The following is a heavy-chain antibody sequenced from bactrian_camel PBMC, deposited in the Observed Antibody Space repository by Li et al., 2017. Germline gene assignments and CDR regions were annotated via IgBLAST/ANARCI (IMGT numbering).Heavy chain of an antibody. J-gene: IGHJ4*01. CDR2: IDSNGST. V-gene: IGHV3S10*01. D-gene: IGHD1*01. Sequence: GSVQAGGSLRLSCQVSGLIRSRYCMAWFRQAPAQVGIACIDSNGSTYTADSVQGRFTISQDSTKNTLFLQMNTLEPEDTGMYYCAADGGLSDCSSSFQDYEYNFWGRGTQVTVS. CDR3: AADGGLSDCSSSFQDYEYNF. CDR1: GLIRSRYC.